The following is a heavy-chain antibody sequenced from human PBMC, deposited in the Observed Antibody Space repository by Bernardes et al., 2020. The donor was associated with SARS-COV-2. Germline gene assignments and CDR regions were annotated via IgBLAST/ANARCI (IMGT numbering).Heavy chain of an antibody. V-gene: IGHV1-8*01. Sequence: ASVKVSCKASGYTFTSYDINWVRQATGQGLEWMGWMNPNSGNTGYAQKFQGSVTMTRNTSISTAYMELSSLRSEDTAVYYCARGRRYQLLFHLSYGMDVWGQGTTVTVSS. D-gene: IGHD2-2*01. CDR3: ARGRRYQLLFHLSYGMDV. CDR1: GYTFTSYD. CDR2: MNPNSGNT. J-gene: IGHJ6*02.